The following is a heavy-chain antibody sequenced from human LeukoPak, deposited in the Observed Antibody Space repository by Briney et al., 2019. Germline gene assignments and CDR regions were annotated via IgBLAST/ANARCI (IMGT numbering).Heavy chain of an antibody. CDR1: GFTFSSYA. Sequence: PGGSLRLSCAASGFTFSSYAMNWVRQAPGKGLEWVSGTGSTGVSTFYADSVKGRFTVSRDNSKNTLSLQMNSLRAEDTAVYYCAKAEQWLVYVWGQGTMVTVSS. J-gene: IGHJ3*01. CDR2: TGSTGVST. D-gene: IGHD6-19*01. V-gene: IGHV3-23*01. CDR3: AKAEQWLVYV.